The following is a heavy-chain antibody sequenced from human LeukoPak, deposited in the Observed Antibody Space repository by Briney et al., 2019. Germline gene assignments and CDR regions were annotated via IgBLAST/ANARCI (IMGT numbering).Heavy chain of an antibody. J-gene: IGHJ3*02. CDR2: ISYDGSNK. V-gene: IGHV3-30-3*01. Sequence: GGSLRLSCAASGFTFSSYAMHWVRQAPGKGLEWVAVISYDGSNKYYADSVKGRFTISRDNSKNTLYLQMNSLRAEDTAVYYCARGYSSSALDAFDIWGQGTMVTVSS. D-gene: IGHD6-6*01. CDR1: GFTFSSYA. CDR3: ARGYSSSALDAFDI.